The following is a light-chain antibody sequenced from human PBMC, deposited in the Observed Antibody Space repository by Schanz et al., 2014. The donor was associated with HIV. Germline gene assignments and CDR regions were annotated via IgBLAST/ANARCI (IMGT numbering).Light chain of an antibody. Sequence: QAVVTQEPSLTVSPGGTVTLTCGSSTGAVASGHYPNWFQQKPGQAPKTLIYDTSNKHSWTPARFSGSLLGGKAALTLSGAQPEDEAEYYCMLSYSGARVFGGGTKVTVL. J-gene: IGLJ3*02. CDR3: MLSYSGARV. CDR1: TGAVASGHY. CDR2: DTS. V-gene: IGLV7-46*01.